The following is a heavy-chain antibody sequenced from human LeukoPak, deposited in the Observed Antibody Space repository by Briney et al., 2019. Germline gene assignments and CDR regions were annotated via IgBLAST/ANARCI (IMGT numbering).Heavy chain of an antibody. CDR3: ARTLSADWYYYDSSGYYLDY. D-gene: IGHD3-22*01. V-gene: IGHV1-18*01. CDR1: GYTFTSYG. J-gene: IGHJ4*02. Sequence: ASVKVSCKASGYTFTSYGISWVRQAPGQGLEWMGWISAYNGNTNYAQKLQGRVTMTTDTSTSTAYMELRSLRSDDTAVYYCARTLSADWYYYDSSGYYLDYWGQGTLVTVSS. CDR2: ISAYNGNT.